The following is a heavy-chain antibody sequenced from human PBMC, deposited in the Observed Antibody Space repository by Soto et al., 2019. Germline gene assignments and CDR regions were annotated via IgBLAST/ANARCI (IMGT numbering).Heavy chain of an antibody. Sequence: QVQLVQSGAEVKKPGASVKGSCKASGYTFTSYDINWVRQATGQGLECVGWMNPNSGNTGYAQKVQGRVTMTRNTSLSTAYMELSSLRSEDTAVYYCARGGYSSSRSTKADFTNWFDTWGQGTLVTVSS. CDR2: MNPNSGNT. CDR1: GYTFTSYD. D-gene: IGHD6-13*01. CDR3: ARGGYSSSRSTKADFTNWFDT. J-gene: IGHJ5*02. V-gene: IGHV1-8*01.